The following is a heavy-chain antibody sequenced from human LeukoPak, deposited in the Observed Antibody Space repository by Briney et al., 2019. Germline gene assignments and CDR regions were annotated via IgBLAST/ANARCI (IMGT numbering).Heavy chain of an antibody. D-gene: IGHD3-22*01. V-gene: IGHV4-34*01. CDR1: GGSFSGYY. J-gene: IGHJ3*02. CDR3: ARVSPEYYYDSSGALVGAFDI. Sequence: SETLSLTCAVYGGSFSGYYWSWIRQPPGKGLEWIGEINHTGSTNYNPPLKSRVTISVDTSKNEFSLKLSSVTAADTAVYYCARVSPEYYYDSSGALVGAFDIWGQGTMVTVSS. CDR2: INHTGST.